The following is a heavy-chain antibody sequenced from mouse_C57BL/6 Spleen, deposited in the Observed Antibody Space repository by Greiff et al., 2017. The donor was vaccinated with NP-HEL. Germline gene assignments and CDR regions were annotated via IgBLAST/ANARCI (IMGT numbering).Heavy chain of an antibody. CDR3: ARREPS. CDR2: INPNNGGT. V-gene: IGHV1-26*01. CDR1: GYTFTDYY. Sequence: EVQLQQSGPELVKPGASVKISCKASGYTFTDYYMNWVKQSHGKSLEWIGDINPNNGGTSYNQKFKGKATLTVDKSSSTAYMELRSLTSEDSAVYYCARREPSWGQGTTLTVSS. D-gene: IGHD6-1*01. J-gene: IGHJ2*01.